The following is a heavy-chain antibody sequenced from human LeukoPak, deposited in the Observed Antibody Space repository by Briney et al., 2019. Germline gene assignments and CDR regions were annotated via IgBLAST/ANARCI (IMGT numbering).Heavy chain of an antibody. D-gene: IGHD5-18*01. J-gene: IGHJ4*02. CDR3: AKGGGDTAMAVDY. Sequence: GGSLRLSCAASHFTFDDYAMHWVRQAPGKGLEWVSLISRDGGRTYYADSVKGRFTISRDNSKNSLFLQMTRLSAEDTASYYCAKGGGDTAMAVDYWGQGTLVTVSS. V-gene: IGHV3-43D*03. CDR1: HFTFDDYA. CDR2: ISRDGGRT.